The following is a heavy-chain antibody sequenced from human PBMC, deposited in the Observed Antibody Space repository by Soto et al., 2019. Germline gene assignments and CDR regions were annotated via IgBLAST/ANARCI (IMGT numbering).Heavy chain of an antibody. CDR2: ISGSGHAT. Sequence: SESGGGFIPPGASARLSCITSGFIFDNYAMSWVRQSPRRGLEWVAAISGSGHATYYTQSVQGRFIISRDKSKKTVFLQMNNLRAEDTAVYYCAKDRYFDSSGGCANYWGLGTLVTVSS. D-gene: IGHD3-22*01. CDR3: AKDRYFDSSGGCANY. J-gene: IGHJ4*02. CDR1: GFIFDNYA. V-gene: IGHV3-23*01.